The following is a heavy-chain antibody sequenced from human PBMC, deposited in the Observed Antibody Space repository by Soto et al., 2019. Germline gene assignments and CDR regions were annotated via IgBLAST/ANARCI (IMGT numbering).Heavy chain of an antibody. Sequence: HPGGSLRLSCAASGFIFGNYGIHWVRQAAGKGMEWVAVVGNDQITTYYADSVKGRFTVSRNNAKNTAYLQMDNLRDEDTAVYYCAKEFRERRGPWYFDLWGRGTLVTVSS. J-gene: IGHJ2*01. V-gene: IGHV3-30*18. D-gene: IGHD1-1*01. CDR3: AKEFRERRGPWYFDL. CDR1: GFIFGNYG. CDR2: VGNDQITT.